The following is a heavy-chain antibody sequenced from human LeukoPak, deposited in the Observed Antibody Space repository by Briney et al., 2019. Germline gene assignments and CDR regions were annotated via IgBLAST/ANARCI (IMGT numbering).Heavy chain of an antibody. V-gene: IGHV3-33*01. Sequence: PGTSLRLSCAASGFTCSSYGMHWVPQAPGKGLEWVAVVWYDGSNKYYADSVKGRFTISRDNYKNMLYLQMNSLRAEDTAVYYCARDPGMTTVTTLDYWGQGTLVTVSS. D-gene: IGHD4-17*01. CDR1: GFTCSSYG. CDR3: ARDPGMTTVTTLDY. J-gene: IGHJ4*02. CDR2: VWYDGSNK.